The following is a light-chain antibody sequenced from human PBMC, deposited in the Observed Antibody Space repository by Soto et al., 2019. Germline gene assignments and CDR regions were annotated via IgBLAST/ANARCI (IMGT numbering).Light chain of an antibody. CDR1: RFNIGRNT. J-gene: IGLJ2*01. V-gene: IGLV1-44*01. CDR3: AAWDDSLNGVV. CDR2: SNN. Sequence: QSVLTQPPSASGTPGQRVTISCSGSRFNIGRNTVNWYQQLPGSAPKLLIYSNNQRPSGVPDRFSGSRSGTSASLAISGLQSEDEADYYCAAWDDSLNGVVFGGGTQLTV.